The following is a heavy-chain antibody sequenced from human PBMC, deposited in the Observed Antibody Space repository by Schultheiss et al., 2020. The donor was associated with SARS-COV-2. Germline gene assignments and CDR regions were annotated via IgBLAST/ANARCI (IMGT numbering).Heavy chain of an antibody. Sequence: SGPTLVKPTQTLTLTCTFSGFSLSTSGMCVSWIRQPPGKALEWLARIDWDDDKYYSTSLKTRLTISKDTSKNQVVLTMTNMDPVDTATYFCARTHVSETPKYQLLWKGFDYYFYYMDVWSKGTTVTVSS. CDR3: ARTHVSETPKYQLLWKGFDYYFYYMDV. V-gene: IGHV2-70*11. D-gene: IGHD2-2*01. CDR1: GFSLSTSGMC. J-gene: IGHJ6*03. CDR2: IDWDDDK.